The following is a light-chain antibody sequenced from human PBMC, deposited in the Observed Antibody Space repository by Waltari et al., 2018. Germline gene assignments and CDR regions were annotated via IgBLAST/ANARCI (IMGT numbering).Light chain of an antibody. V-gene: IGKV1-5*03. J-gene: IGKJ1*01. CDR2: KAS. Sequence: DIQMTQSPSTLSASVGDRVPITCRASQSISSGLAWYQQKPGKAPKLLSYKASSLESGVPSRFSGSGSGTEFTLTISSLQPDDFETYYCQQYNSYWTFGQGTKVEIK. CDR3: QQYNSYWT. CDR1: QSISSG.